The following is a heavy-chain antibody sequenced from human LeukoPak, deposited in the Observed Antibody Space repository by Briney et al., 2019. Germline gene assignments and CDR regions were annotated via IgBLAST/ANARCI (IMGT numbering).Heavy chain of an antibody. Sequence: GGSLRLSCAASGFTFSSYSMTWVRQAPGKGLEWVSSISSSSYIYYADSVKGRFTISRDNAKNSLYLQMNSLRAEDTAVYYCATRSSIAASDFDYWGQGTLVTVSS. J-gene: IGHJ4*02. CDR2: ISSSSYI. CDR1: GFTFSSYS. D-gene: IGHD6-6*01. V-gene: IGHV3-21*01. CDR3: ATRSSIAASDFDY.